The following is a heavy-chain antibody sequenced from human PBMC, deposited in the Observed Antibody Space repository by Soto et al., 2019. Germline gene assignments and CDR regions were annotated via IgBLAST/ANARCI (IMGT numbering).Heavy chain of an antibody. Sequence: GASVKVSCKASGYTFTSYAMHXVRQAPGQRLEWMGWINAGNGNTKYSQKFQGRVTITRDTSASTAYMELSSLRSEDTAVYYRARSPAVDGNTNWFDPWGQGTLVTVSS. J-gene: IGHJ5*02. D-gene: IGHD6-19*01. CDR1: GYTFTSYA. V-gene: IGHV1-3*01. CDR2: INAGNGNT. CDR3: ARSPAVDGNTNWFDP.